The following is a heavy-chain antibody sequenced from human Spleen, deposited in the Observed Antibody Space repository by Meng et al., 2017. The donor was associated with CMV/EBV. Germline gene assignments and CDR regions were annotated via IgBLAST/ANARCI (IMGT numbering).Heavy chain of an antibody. Sequence: SCKATGYTCTNFYMRWERQATGRGHGWMGVYNPNGGTTAYAQNVQGRVTMTGDTSTSTAHMELHSLRSEDTAMYFCAAKIEITYFDHWGQGTLVTVSS. D-gene: IGHD1-14*01. CDR3: AAKIEITYFDH. J-gene: IGHJ4*02. CDR1: GYTCTNFY. CDR2: YNPNGGTT. V-gene: IGHV1-46*01.